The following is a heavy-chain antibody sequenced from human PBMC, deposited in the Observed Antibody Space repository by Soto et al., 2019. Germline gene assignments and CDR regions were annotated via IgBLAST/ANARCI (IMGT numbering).Heavy chain of an antibody. Sequence: SETLSVTCAAYGGSFSGYYWSWIRHPPGKGLEWIGEINHSGSTNYNPSLKSRVTIAVDTSKNQFSLKLSSVTAADTAVYYCARVKQLVLLGYSYGYFDYWGQRTLVTVSS. J-gene: IGHJ4*02. CDR1: GGSFSGYY. CDR3: ARVKQLVLLGYSYGYFDY. CDR2: INHSGST. V-gene: IGHV4-34*01. D-gene: IGHD5-18*01.